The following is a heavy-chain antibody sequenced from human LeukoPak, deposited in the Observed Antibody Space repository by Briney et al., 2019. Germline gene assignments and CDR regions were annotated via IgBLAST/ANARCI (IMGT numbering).Heavy chain of an antibody. CDR3: ARAWVVYDSGGNYFDY. V-gene: IGHV3-30*04. J-gene: IGHJ4*02. CDR1: GFTFSSYA. Sequence: GRSLRLSCAASGFTFSSYAMHWVRQAPGKGLEWVAVISYDGSNKYYADSVKGRFTISRDNSKNTLYLQMNSLRAEDTAVYYCARAWVVYDSGGNYFDYWGQGTLVTVSS. D-gene: IGHD3-22*01. CDR2: ISYDGSNK.